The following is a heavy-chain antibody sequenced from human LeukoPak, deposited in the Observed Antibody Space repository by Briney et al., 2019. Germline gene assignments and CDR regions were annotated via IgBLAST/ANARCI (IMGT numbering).Heavy chain of an antibody. J-gene: IGHJ3*02. CDR1: GGSISSYY. CDR3: ARDQSGGIYRYTLDI. Sequence: SQTLSLTCTVSGGSISSYYWSWIRQPPGNGLEWIGYINYSGSTNYNPSLNSRVTITVDTSENQFSLRLTSVPAADTAVYFRARDQSGGIYRYTLDIWGKGKKVSVSS. V-gene: IGHV4-59*01. CDR2: INYSGST. D-gene: IGHD2-15*01.